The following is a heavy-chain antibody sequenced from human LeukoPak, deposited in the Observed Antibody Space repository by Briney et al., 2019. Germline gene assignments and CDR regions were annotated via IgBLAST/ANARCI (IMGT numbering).Heavy chain of an antibody. Sequence: GGSLRLSCAASGFTFSSYAMHWVRQAPGKGLEWVAVISYDGSNKYYADSVKGRFTISRDNSKNTLYLQMNSLRAEDTAVYYCARGSSTVAGRAPDDYFDYWGQGTLVTVSS. CDR3: ARGSSTVAGRAPDDYFDY. J-gene: IGHJ4*02. D-gene: IGHD6-19*01. CDR2: ISYDGSNK. V-gene: IGHV3-30-3*01. CDR1: GFTFSSYA.